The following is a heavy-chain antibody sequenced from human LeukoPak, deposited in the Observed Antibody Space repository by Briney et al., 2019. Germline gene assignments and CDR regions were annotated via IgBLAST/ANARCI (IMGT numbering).Heavy chain of an antibody. CDR1: GGSISSYY. V-gene: IGHV4-59*01. CDR2: IYYSGST. CDR3: ARAGALPDWFDP. D-gene: IGHD1-14*01. Sequence: SETLSLTCTVSGGSISSYYWSWVRQPPGKGLEWIGYIYYSGSTNYNPSLKSRVTISVDTSKNQFSLKLSSVTAADTAVYYCARAGALPDWFDPWGQGTLVTVSS. J-gene: IGHJ5*02.